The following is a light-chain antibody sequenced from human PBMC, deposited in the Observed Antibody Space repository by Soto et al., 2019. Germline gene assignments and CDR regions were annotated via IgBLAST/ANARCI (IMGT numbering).Light chain of an antibody. J-gene: IGKJ2*01. CDR3: MQALQTPPT. Sequence: DIVMTQSPLSLPVTPGEPASISCRSSQSLLHSNGYNYLDWYLQKPGQSPQLLIYLGSSRASGVPDRFSVTGSGTDFTLKISRVEAEDVGDYYCMQALQTPPTFGQGTKLEIK. CDR1: QSLLHSNGYNY. CDR2: LGS. V-gene: IGKV2-28*01.